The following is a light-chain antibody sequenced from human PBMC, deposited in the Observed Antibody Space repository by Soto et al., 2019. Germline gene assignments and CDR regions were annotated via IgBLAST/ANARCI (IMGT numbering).Light chain of an antibody. Sequence: EIVLTQSPGTLSLSPGERATLSCRASQSVSSSYLAWYQQKPGQAPRLLIYGASSRATGIPDRLSGSGSGTDFTLTISIMETEDFAVYYCQQYGRSPSPFGQGTKVDIK. CDR3: QQYGRSPSP. V-gene: IGKV3-20*01. CDR2: GAS. J-gene: IGKJ1*01. CDR1: QSVSSSY.